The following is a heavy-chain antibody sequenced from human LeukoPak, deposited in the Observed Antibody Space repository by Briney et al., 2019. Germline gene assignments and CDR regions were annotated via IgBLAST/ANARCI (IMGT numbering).Heavy chain of an antibody. CDR3: ARIYSNFVSLGF. CDR2: IGTDGSNR. V-gene: IGHV3-74*01. Sequence: GGSLRLSCAASGFTFSSYWMHWVRQTPGKGLVWVSRIGTDGSNRNYADSVKGRFTISRDNAKNTLYLEMNSLRAEDTAVYYCARIYSNFVSLGFWGQGTLVTVSS. J-gene: IGHJ4*02. D-gene: IGHD4-11*01. CDR1: GFTFSSYW.